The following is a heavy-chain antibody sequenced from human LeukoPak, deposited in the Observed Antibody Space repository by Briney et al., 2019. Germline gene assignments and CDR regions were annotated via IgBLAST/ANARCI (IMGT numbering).Heavy chain of an antibody. V-gene: IGHV3-30*04. CDR2: ISYDGSNK. Sequence: GRSLRLSCAASGFTFSSYAMHWVRQAPGKGLEWVAVISYDGSNKYYADSVKGRFTISRDNSKNMLYLQMNSLRAEDTAVYYCARDLGYCSSTSCHDYWGQGTLVTVSS. CDR1: GFTFSSYA. D-gene: IGHD2-2*01. J-gene: IGHJ4*02. CDR3: ARDLGYCSSTSCHDY.